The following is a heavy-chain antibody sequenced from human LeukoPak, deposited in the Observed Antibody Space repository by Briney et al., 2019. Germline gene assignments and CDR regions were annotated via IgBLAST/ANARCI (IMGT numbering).Heavy chain of an antibody. D-gene: IGHD1-7*01. CDR1: GGSISSYY. V-gene: IGHV4-59*01. CDR2: IYYSGST. CDR3: ARDHLRFNWNYGGSSYWFDP. Sequence: SETLSLTCTVSGGSISSYYWSWIRQPPGKGLEWIGYIYYSGSTNYNPSLKSRVTISVDTSKNQFSLKLSSVTAADTAVYYCARDHLRFNWNYGGSSYWFDPWGQGTLVTVSS. J-gene: IGHJ5*02.